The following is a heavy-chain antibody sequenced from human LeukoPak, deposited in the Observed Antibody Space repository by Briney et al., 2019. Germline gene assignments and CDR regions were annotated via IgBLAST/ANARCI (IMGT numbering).Heavy chain of an antibody. J-gene: IGHJ4*02. CDR2: IYHSGST. D-gene: IGHD5-12*01. CDR3: ARDSRDSGYDAFDY. Sequence: SETLSLTCAVSGGSISSSNWWSWVRQPPGKGLEWIGEIYHSGSTNYNPSLKSRVTISVDKSKNQFSLTLSSVTAADTAVYYCARDSRDSGYDAFDYWGQGTLVTVSS. CDR1: GGSISSSNW. V-gene: IGHV4-4*02.